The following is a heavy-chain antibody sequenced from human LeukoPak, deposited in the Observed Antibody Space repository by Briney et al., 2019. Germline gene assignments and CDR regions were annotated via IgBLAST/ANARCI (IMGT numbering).Heavy chain of an antibody. CDR2: INHSGST. CDR3: ARAVIVVAAATQGNWFDP. J-gene: IGHJ5*02. D-gene: IGHD2-15*01. Sequence: SETLSLTCAVYGGSFSGYYWSWIRQPPGKGLEWIGEINHSGSTNYNPSLRSRVTISVDTSKNQFSLKLSSVTAADTAIYYCARAVIVVAAATQGNWFDPWGQGTLVTVSS. V-gene: IGHV4-34*01. CDR1: GGSFSGYY.